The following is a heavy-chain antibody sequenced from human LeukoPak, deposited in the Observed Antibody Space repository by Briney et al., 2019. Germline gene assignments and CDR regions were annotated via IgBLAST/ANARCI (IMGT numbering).Heavy chain of an antibody. J-gene: IGHJ4*02. CDR1: GFTFSSYV. V-gene: IGHV3-23*01. D-gene: IGHD6-13*01. CDR3: AHISSSWPDY. CDR2: ISGGGGGT. Sequence: GGSLRLSCAASGFTFSSYVMSWVRQAPGKGLEWVSAISGGGGGTYYADSVKGRFTISRDNSKNTLYLQIRSLRAEDTAVYYCAHISSSWPDYWGQGTLVAVSS.